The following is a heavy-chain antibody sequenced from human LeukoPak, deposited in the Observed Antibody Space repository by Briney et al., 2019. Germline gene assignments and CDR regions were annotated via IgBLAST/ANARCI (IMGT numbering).Heavy chain of an antibody. D-gene: IGHD2-15*01. CDR2: INHSGST. Sequence: SETLSLTCTVSGGSISSSSYYWSWIRQPPGKGLEWIGEINHSGSTNYNPSLKSRVTISVDTSKNQFSLKLSSVTAADTAVYYCARGLAGISGGTNFDYWGQGTLVTVSS. CDR1: GGSISSSSYY. CDR3: ARGLAGISGGTNFDY. J-gene: IGHJ4*02. V-gene: IGHV4-39*07.